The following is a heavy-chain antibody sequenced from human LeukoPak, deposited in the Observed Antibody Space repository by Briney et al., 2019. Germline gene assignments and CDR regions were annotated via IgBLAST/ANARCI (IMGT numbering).Heavy chain of an antibody. Sequence: SGPALVKPTQTLTLTCTFSGFSLSTSGMRVSWIRQPPGKALEWLARIDWDDDKFYSTSLKTRLTISKDTSKNQVVLTMTNMDPVDTATYYCARVASWVTVFDIWGQGTMVTVSS. D-gene: IGHD2-21*02. CDR1: GFSLSTSGMR. CDR2: IDWDDDK. V-gene: IGHV2-70*04. J-gene: IGHJ3*02. CDR3: ARVASWVTVFDI.